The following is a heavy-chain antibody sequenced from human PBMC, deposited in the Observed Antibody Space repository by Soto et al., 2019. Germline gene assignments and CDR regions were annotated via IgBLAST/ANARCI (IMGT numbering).Heavy chain of an antibody. CDR3: ARSNSSGWYYFDY. CDR2: IYTSGST. Sequence: SETLSLTCTVSGGSIGSYYWSWIRQPAGKGLEWIGRIYTSGSTNYNPSLKSRVTMSVDTSKNQFSLKLSSVTAADTAVYYCARSNSSGWYYFDYWGQGTLVTVSS. V-gene: IGHV4-4*07. J-gene: IGHJ4*02. D-gene: IGHD6-19*01. CDR1: GGSIGSYY.